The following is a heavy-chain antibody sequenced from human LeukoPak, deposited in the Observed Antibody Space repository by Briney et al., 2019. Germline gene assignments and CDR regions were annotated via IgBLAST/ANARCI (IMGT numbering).Heavy chain of an antibody. CDR3: AKGAAAGKVDWFDP. J-gene: IGHJ5*02. Sequence: GGSLRLSCAASGFTFSNFAMMWVRQAPGTGLQWVSTITGYGATFYADSVRGRFTIFRDTSMNTLFLQMNSLGAEGTAVYYCAKGAAAGKVDWFDPWGQGTLVTVSS. V-gene: IGHV3-23*01. CDR2: ITGYGAT. D-gene: IGHD6-13*01. CDR1: GFTFSNFA.